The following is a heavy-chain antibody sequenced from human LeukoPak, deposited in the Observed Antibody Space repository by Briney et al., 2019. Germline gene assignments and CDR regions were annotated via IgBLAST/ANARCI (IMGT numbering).Heavy chain of an antibody. Sequence: SETLSLTCTVSGGSISSFYWSWIRQPPGKGLEWIGYIYYTGSTNYNPSLKSRVTISVDTSKNQFSLKLSSVTAADTAVYYCARYVVYGSGKYYFDYWGQGTLVTVSS. J-gene: IGHJ4*02. V-gene: IGHV4-59*08. CDR3: ARYVVYGSGKYYFDY. CDR1: GGSISSFY. D-gene: IGHD3-10*01. CDR2: IYYTGST.